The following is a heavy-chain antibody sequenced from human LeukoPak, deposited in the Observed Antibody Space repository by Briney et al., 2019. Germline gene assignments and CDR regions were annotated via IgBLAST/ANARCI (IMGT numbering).Heavy chain of an antibody. CDR3: ARTMSSSHTVYGMDV. D-gene: IGHD2-2*02. Sequence: SDTLSLTCAVSGYSISSSNWWGWIRQPPGKGLEWIGYIYYSGSIYYNPSLKSRVTMPVDTSKNQFSLKLSSVTAVDTAVYYCARTMSSSHTVYGMDVWGQGTTVTVSS. V-gene: IGHV4-28*05. CDR2: IYYSGSI. CDR1: GYSISSSNW. J-gene: IGHJ6*02.